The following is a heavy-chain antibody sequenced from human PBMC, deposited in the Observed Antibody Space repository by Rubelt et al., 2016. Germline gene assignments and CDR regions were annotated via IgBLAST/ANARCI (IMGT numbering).Heavy chain of an antibody. CDR2: INHSGST. CDR3: ARHIPSARGGVEAFDI. CDR1: GDSISVYY. J-gene: IGHJ3*02. Sequence: QVQLQESGPGLVKPSETLSLTCTVSGDSISVYYWSWIRQPPGKGLEWIGEINHSGSTNYNPSLKSRVTISVDTSKNQFSLSLSCVTATDTAVYYCARHIPSARGGVEAFDIWGQGTMVTVSS. V-gene: IGHV4-59*08. D-gene: IGHD3-10*01.